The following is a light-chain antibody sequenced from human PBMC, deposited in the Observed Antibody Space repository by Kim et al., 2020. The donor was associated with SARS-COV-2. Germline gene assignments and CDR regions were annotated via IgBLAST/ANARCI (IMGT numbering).Light chain of an antibody. J-gene: IGKJ3*01. V-gene: IGKV1-33*01. CDR1: TDMSKY. Sequence: GTVGKRVTIACQASTDMSKYLIWYQEKQEKAPKVLIYGAFYLVTGVPSMFRESGSGTEFTFSISSLQPEDIATYYCQQYDNLPFTFGPRTKVDSK. CDR3: QQYDNLPFT. CDR2: GAF.